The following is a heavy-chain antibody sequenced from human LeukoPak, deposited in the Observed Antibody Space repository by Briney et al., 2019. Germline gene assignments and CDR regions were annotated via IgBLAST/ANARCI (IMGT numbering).Heavy chain of an antibody. CDR3: ARDPVGIAAAELRGDY. J-gene: IGHJ4*02. CDR1: GFTFSSYA. Sequence: QPGGSLRLSCAASGFTFSSYAMSWVRQAPGKGLEWVSAISGSGGSTYYADSVKGRFTISRDNSKNTLYLQMNSLRAEDTAVYYCARDPVGIAAAELRGDYWGQGTLVTVSS. V-gene: IGHV3-23*01. CDR2: ISGSGGST. D-gene: IGHD6-13*01.